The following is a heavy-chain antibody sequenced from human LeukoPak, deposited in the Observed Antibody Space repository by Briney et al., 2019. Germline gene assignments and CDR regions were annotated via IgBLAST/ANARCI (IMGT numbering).Heavy chain of an antibody. Sequence: PGGSLRLSCAGSGFTFNTYAMSWVRQAPGKGLEWVSGITGTGGNTYYADSVKGRFTISRVNSKNTLYLQMNSLRAEDTAVYYCARGLWSAYWGQGTLVTVSS. CDR1: GFTFNTYA. D-gene: IGHD3-10*02. V-gene: IGHV3-23*01. CDR3: ARGLWSAY. J-gene: IGHJ4*02. CDR2: ITGTGGNT.